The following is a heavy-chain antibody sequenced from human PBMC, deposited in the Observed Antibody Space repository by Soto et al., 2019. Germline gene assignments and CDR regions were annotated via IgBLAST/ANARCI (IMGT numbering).Heavy chain of an antibody. CDR2: ISGSSSYI. CDR1: GFTFSRYS. CDR3: ARSYDILTGYSGFDY. V-gene: IGHV3-21*01. J-gene: IGHJ4*02. D-gene: IGHD3-9*01. Sequence: EVQLVESGGGLVKPGGSLRLSCAASGFTFSRYSMNWVRQAPGKGLEWVSSISGSSSYIYYADSVKGRFIISRDNAKNSLYLQMNSLRAEDTAVYYCARSYDILTGYSGFDYWGQGTLVTVSS.